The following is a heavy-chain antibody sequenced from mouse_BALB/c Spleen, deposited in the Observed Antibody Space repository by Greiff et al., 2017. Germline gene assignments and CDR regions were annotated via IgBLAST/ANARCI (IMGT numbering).Heavy chain of an antibody. V-gene: IGHV5-17*02. CDR2: ISSGSSTI. D-gene: IGHD2-1*01. CDR1: GFTFSSFG. CDR3: ARGGNYEGFAY. J-gene: IGHJ3*01. Sequence: EVQGVESGGGLVQPGGSRKLSCAASGFTFSSFGMHWVRQAPEKGLEWVAYISSGSSTIYYADTVKGRFTISRDNPKNTLFLQMTRLRSEDTAMYYCARGGNYEGFAYWGQGTLVTVSA.